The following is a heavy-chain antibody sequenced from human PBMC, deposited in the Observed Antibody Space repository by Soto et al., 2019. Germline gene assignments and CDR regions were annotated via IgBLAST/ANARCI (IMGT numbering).Heavy chain of an antibody. V-gene: IGHV4-59*01. CDR1: GDSITTNY. Sequence: QMQLQESGPALVKTSETLSLTCTVSGDSITTNYWSWLRQPPGKGLEWIGYIYYSENTNYSPSLKSRATISMETSKNQLSLKPTSVTAADTAVDYCARDRTTVNWYFDLWGRGTLVTVSS. CDR3: ARDRTTVNWYFDL. D-gene: IGHD3-16*02. J-gene: IGHJ2*01. CDR2: IYYSENT.